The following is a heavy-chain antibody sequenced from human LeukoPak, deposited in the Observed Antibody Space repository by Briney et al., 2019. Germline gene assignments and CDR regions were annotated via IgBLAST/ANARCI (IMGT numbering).Heavy chain of an antibody. CDR1: AFPFSNYA. V-gene: IGHV3-30*04. J-gene: IGHJ4*02. Sequence: GGSLRLSCTASAFPFSNYAMNWVRQTPGKGLEWMALISFDGGKIYYADSMKGRFTISRDNSKNTLFLQMNSLTVEDTAVYYCARDPAKGAATYFDYWGQGTLVTVSS. D-gene: IGHD2-15*01. CDR3: ARDPAKGAATYFDY. CDR2: ISFDGGKI.